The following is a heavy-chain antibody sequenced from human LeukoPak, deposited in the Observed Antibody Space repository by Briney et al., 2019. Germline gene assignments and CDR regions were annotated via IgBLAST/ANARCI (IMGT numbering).Heavy chain of an antibody. Sequence: GGSLRLSCAASGFTFSSYEMHWVRQAPGKGLEWVSSISSSSSYIYYADSVKGRFTISRDNSKNTLYLQMNSLRAEDTAVYYCARGQKYTSGYTVTELGSRYFDYWGQGTLVTVSS. J-gene: IGHJ4*02. CDR2: ISSSSSYI. D-gene: IGHD5-18*01. CDR1: GFTFSSYE. V-gene: IGHV3-21*01. CDR3: ARGQKYTSGYTVTELGSRYFDY.